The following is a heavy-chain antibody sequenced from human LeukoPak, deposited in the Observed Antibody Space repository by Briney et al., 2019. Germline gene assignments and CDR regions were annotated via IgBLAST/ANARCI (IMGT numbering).Heavy chain of an antibody. D-gene: IGHD1-14*01. Sequence: RLSCAVSGFTFSTYWMSWVRQAPGKGLEWVANIKEDGSETYYVDSLKGRFTISRDNVKNSLYLQINSLRADDSAVYYCARDSFETDIDYWGQGTLVTVSS. CDR2: IKEDGSET. J-gene: IGHJ4*02. V-gene: IGHV3-7*01. CDR1: GFTFSTYW. CDR3: ARDSFETDIDY.